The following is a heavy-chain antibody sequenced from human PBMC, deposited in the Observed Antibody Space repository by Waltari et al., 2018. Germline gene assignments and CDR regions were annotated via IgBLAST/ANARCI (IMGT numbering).Heavy chain of an antibody. Sequence: GWIRQRPGQGLEWIGTLSYSGATYTSPSLKSRVTMSRDTSKNQLSLKFDSVTAADTAVYYCATYIGASRGTAAFDVWGQGTMVNVSS. J-gene: IGHJ3*01. CDR3: ATYIGASRGTAAFDV. D-gene: IGHD5-12*01. V-gene: IGHV4-39*01. CDR2: LSYSGAT.